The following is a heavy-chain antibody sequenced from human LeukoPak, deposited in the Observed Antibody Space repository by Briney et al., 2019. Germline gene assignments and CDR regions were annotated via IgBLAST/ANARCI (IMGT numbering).Heavy chain of an antibody. CDR1: GFTFSGNW. V-gene: IGHV3-7*01. CDR3: ARLSRSSSGY. D-gene: IGHD6-13*01. J-gene: IGHJ4*02. CDR2: INRDGSDT. Sequence: GGSLRLSCAASGFTFSGNWMSWVRQAPGKGLEWVANINRDGSDTQYVDSVKGRFTISRDNAKNSLYLQMNSLRAEDTAVYYCARLSRSSSGYWGQGSLVTVSS.